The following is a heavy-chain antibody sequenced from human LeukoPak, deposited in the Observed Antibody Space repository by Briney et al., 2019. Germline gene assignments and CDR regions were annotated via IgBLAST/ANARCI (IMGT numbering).Heavy chain of an antibody. Sequence: ASQTLSLTCTVSGNSISSGDNYWSWIRQPAGKGLEWIGRIYTSGSTNYNPSLKSRVTISGDTSKNQFSLRLSSVTAADTAVYYCARASYSYDINGWVPFDYWGQGTLVTVSS. J-gene: IGHJ4*02. CDR1: GNSISSGDNY. D-gene: IGHD3-22*01. CDR3: ARASYSYDINGWVPFDY. V-gene: IGHV4-61*02. CDR2: IYTSGST.